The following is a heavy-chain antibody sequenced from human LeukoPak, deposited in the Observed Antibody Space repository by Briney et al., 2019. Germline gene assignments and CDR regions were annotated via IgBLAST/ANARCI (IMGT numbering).Heavy chain of an antibody. CDR1: GFTLSSYA. Sequence: GGSLRLSCAASGFTLSSYAMSWVRQAPGKGLEWVSAISGSGGSTYYADSVKGRFTISRDNSKNTLYLQMNSLRAEDTAVYYCANPPTYYYDSSGFDYWGQGTLVTVSS. CDR3: ANPPTYYYDSSGFDY. V-gene: IGHV3-23*01. CDR2: ISGSGGST. D-gene: IGHD3-22*01. J-gene: IGHJ4*02.